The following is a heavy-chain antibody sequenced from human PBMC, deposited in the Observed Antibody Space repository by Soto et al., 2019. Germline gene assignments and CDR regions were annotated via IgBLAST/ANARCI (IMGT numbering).Heavy chain of an antibody. CDR2: ISYDGSNK. V-gene: IGHV3-30-3*01. CDR3: ARVSEPYYYGSGSYYKD. D-gene: IGHD3-10*01. CDR1: GFTFSSYA. Sequence: GGSLRLSCAASGFTFSSYAMHWVRQAPGKGLEWVAVISYDGSNKYYADSVKGRFTISRDNSKNTLYLQMNSLRAEDTAVYYCARVSEPYYYGSGSYYKDWGQGTLVTVS. J-gene: IGHJ4*02.